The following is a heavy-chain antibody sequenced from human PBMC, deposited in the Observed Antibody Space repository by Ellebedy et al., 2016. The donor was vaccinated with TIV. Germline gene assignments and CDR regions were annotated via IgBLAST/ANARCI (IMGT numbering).Heavy chain of an antibody. J-gene: IGHJ6*02. CDR2: IIPILGRP. CDR1: GGTFSSYG. D-gene: IGHD5-18*01. Sequence: ASVKVSCKASGGTFSSYGIDWVRQAPGQGLEWMGRIIPILGRPDYAQNFLGRATIYADKSTGTPYLELSPLRSEDTAVYYCARTHTAMLEYNYGMDVWGQGTTVTVSS. CDR3: ARTHTAMLEYNYGMDV. V-gene: IGHV1-69*04.